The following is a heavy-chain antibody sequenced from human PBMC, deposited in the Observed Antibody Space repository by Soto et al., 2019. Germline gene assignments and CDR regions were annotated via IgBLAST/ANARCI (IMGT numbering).Heavy chain of an antibody. J-gene: IGHJ4*02. Sequence: ELQLVESGGVVAQPGGSLRLSCAASGFKFDDYSMHWVRQVPGKGLEWVALVNWNGRDTFYADSVKGRSIISRDNYRKSLSLQMKSLKVEDTGFYFCTKEGGTIFWDSWGQGTLVTVAS. D-gene: IGHD3-3*01. CDR2: VNWNGRDT. CDR1: GFKFDDYS. CDR3: TKEGGTIFWDS. V-gene: IGHV3-43*01.